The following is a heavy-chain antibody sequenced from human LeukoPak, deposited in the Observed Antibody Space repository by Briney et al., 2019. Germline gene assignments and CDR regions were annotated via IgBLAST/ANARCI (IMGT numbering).Heavy chain of an antibody. CDR1: SGSTSSYH. J-gene: IGHJ4*02. CDR3: ARGGYSSGWSYLCFHY. Sequence: PSETLSLTCTVSSGSTSSYHWSWIRQPPGKGLEWIGYIYYSGSTNYNPSLKSRVTISVDRSKNQFSLKLTSVIAADTAVYYCARGGYSSGWSYLCFHYWGQGTLVTVSS. V-gene: IGHV4-59*01. CDR2: IYYSGST. D-gene: IGHD6-19*01.